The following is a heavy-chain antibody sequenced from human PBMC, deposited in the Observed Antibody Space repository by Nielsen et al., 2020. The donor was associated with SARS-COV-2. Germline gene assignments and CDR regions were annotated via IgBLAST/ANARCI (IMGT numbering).Heavy chain of an antibody. J-gene: IGHJ5*02. Sequence: SETLSLTCAVYGGSFSGYYWSWIRQPPGKGLEWIGEINHSGSTNYNPSLKSRVTISVDTSKNQFSLKLSSVTAADTAVYYCARGTSEADIVVVSAARGLMDNWFDPWGQGTLVTVSS. CDR2: INHSGST. CDR3: ARGTSEADIVVVSAARGLMDNWFDP. D-gene: IGHD2-2*01. CDR1: GGSFSGYY. V-gene: IGHV4-34*01.